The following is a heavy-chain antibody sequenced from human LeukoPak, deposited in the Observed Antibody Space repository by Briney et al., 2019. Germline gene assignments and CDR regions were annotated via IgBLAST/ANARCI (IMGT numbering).Heavy chain of an antibody. D-gene: IGHD5-18*01. V-gene: IGHV3-7*01. CDR3: ARRVDGTAMGAFDY. Sequence: TGGSLRLSCAASGFTFSSYWMSWVRQAPGKGLEWVANIKQDGSEKYYVDSVKGRFTISRDNAKNSLYLQMNSLRAEDTAVYYCARRVDGTAMGAFDYWGQGIMVTVSS. J-gene: IGHJ4*02. CDR2: IKQDGSEK. CDR1: GFTFSSYW.